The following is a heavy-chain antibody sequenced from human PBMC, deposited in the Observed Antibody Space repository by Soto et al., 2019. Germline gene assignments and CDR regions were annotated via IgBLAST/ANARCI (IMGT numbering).Heavy chain of an antibody. Sequence: QVQLQESGPGLVKPSDTLSLTCAVSGYSISSSNWWGWIRQPPGKGLEWIGYIYYSGTTYYNPSLKSRVTMSVDKSKNQFSLQLTSVTAVDTAVYYCARREIQDPIDYWGQGTLVTVSS. D-gene: IGHD1-26*01. CDR1: GYSISSSNW. V-gene: IGHV4-28*01. CDR3: ARREIQDPIDY. J-gene: IGHJ4*02. CDR2: IYYSGTT.